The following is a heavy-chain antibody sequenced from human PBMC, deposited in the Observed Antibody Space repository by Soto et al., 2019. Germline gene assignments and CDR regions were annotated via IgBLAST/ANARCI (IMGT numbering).Heavy chain of an antibody. J-gene: IGHJ4*02. D-gene: IGHD5-18*01. Sequence: QVQLQQWGAGLLKPSETLSLTCAVYGGSFSGYYWSWIRQPPGKGLEWIGEINHSGSTNYNPSLKSRVTISVDTSKNQFSLKLSSVTAADTAVYYCARGQQSGYNYDFDYWGQGTLVTVSS. CDR1: GGSFSGYY. CDR3: ARGQQSGYNYDFDY. V-gene: IGHV4-34*01. CDR2: INHSGST.